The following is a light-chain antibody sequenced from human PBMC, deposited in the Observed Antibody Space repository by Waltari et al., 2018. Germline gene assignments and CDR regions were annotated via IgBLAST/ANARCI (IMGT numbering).Light chain of an antibody. CDR1: QSINNNY. CDR2: HAS. V-gene: IGKV3-20*01. J-gene: IGKJ4*01. CDR3: QKYGSTPRP. Sequence: EIVLTQSPVTLTLSPGERASLPCRASQSINNNYLAWYQQIPGQAPSLLIYHASTRATGIPDRFSGSGSETDFTLAISRLEPEDFAVYYCQKYGSTPRPFGGGTKVEIK.